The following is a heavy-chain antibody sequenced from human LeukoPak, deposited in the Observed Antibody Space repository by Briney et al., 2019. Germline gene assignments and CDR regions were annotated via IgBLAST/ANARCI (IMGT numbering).Heavy chain of an antibody. CDR3: ARGPDYYDSSGYYGDAFDI. CDR2: IYYSGST. D-gene: IGHD3-22*01. CDR1: GGPISCYY. V-gene: IGHV4-59*01. J-gene: IGHJ3*02. Sequence: PWETLSLPCSVSGGPISCYYWRGIRQPPGKGREGIGYIYYSGSTNYNHPLKSRVTISVDTSKNQFSLKLSSVTAADTAVYYCARGPDYYDSSGYYGDAFDIWGQGTMVTVSS.